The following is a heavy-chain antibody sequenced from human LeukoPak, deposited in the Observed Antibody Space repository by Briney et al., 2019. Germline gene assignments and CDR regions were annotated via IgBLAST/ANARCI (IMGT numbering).Heavy chain of an antibody. CDR3: AKGGAVAVSYYFDC. CDR2: ISWNGGNK. CDR1: GFTFSSYA. Sequence: GGSLRLSCAASGFTFSSYAMSWVRQAPGKGLEWVSGISWNGGNKGYADSVKGRFTISRDNAKNSLYLQMNSLRAEDTALYYCAKGGAVAVSYYFDCWGQGTLVTVSS. J-gene: IGHJ4*02. D-gene: IGHD6-19*01. V-gene: IGHV3-9*01.